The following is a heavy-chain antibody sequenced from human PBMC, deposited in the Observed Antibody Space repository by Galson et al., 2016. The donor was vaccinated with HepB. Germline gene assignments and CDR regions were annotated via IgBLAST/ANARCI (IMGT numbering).Heavy chain of an antibody. CDR2: ISYDGSNK. CDR3: SRIERAAESVYYYYMAV. J-gene: IGHJ6*03. CDR1: EFSFSYYG. V-gene: IGHV3-30*03. Sequence: SLRLSCAASEFSFSYYGMHWVRQAAGKGLEWVAVISYDGSNKYYADSVKGRFTISRDNSKNTLYLQMNSLTIEDTAVYYCSRIERAAESVYYYYMAVWGKGATVTVSS. D-gene: IGHD6-13*01.